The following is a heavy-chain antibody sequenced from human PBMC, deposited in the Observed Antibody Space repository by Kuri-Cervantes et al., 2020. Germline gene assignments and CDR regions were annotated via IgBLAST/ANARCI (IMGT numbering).Heavy chain of an antibody. CDR3: ARDLMIVVREVVYYYGMDV. CDR1: GGTFSSYT. J-gene: IGHJ6*02. Sequence: SVKVSCKASGGTFSSYTVSWVRQAPGQGLEWMGRIIPILGIANYAQKFQGRVTITADKSTSTAYMELSSLRSEDTAVYYCARDLMIVVREVVYYYGMDVWGQGTTVTVSS. CDR2: IIPILGIA. V-gene: IGHV1-69*04. D-gene: IGHD3-22*01.